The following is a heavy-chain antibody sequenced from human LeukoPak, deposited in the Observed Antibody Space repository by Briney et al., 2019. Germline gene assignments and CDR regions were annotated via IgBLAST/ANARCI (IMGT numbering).Heavy chain of an antibody. CDR1: GFTFSSYG. D-gene: IGHD3-22*01. CDR3: TKVHYYDSSGLDYFDY. V-gene: IGHV3-30*02. J-gene: IGHJ4*02. CDR2: IRYDGSKK. Sequence: GSLRLSCAASGFTFSSYGMHWVRQAPGKGLEWVAFIRYDGSKKYYADSVKGRFTISRDNSKNTLYLQMNSLRAEDTAVYYCTKVHYYDSSGLDYFDYWGQGTLVTVSS.